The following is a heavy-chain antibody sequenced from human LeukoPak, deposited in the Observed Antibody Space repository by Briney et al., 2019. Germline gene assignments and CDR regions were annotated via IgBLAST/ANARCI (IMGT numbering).Heavy chain of an antibody. CDR3: AKSSFSSTLDY. J-gene: IGHJ4*02. CDR1: GFTFSSYS. CDR2: ISSSSSTI. D-gene: IGHD2-2*01. V-gene: IGHV3-48*01. Sequence: PGGSLRLSCAASGFTFSSYSMNWVRQAPGKGLEWVSYISSSSSTIYYADSVKGRFTISRDNAKNSLYLRMNSLRAEDTAVYYCAKSSFSSTLDYWGQGTLVTVSS.